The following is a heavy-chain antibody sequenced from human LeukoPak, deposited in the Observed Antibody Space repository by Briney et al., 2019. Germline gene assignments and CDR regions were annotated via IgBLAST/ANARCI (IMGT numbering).Heavy chain of an antibody. CDR2: ISSNGGGT. J-gene: IGHJ4*02. V-gene: IGHV3-64*01. CDR1: GLTLSSYA. D-gene: IGHD1-26*01. CDR3: ARGMGATRLLDY. Sequence: GGSLRLSCAASGLTLSSYAMHWVRQAPGKGLEYVSAISSNGGGTYYANSVKGRFTISRDNSKNTLYLQMGSLRAEDMAVYYCARGMGATRLLDYWGQGTLVTVSS.